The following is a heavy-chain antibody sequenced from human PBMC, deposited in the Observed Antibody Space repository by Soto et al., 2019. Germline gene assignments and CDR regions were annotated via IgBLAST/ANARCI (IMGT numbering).Heavy chain of an antibody. CDR3: ARDGEGYVRGTYRFFDY. D-gene: IGHD3-16*02. CDR1: GFNFRSYA. V-gene: IGHV3-23*01. CDR2: ISSNGDSTYHTDAT. J-gene: IGHJ4*02. Sequence: GGSLRLSCKASGFNFRSYAMSWVRQAPGKGLEWVSIISSNGDSTYHTDATYYADSVRGRFSISRDNSKNTLHLQMNSLRAEDTTVYYCARDGEGYVRGTYRFFDYWGQGTLVTVSS.